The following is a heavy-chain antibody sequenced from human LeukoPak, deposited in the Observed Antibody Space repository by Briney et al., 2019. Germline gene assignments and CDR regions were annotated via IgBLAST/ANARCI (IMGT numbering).Heavy chain of an antibody. CDR3: ARDAAAGTFGY. J-gene: IGHJ4*02. CDR2: ISSSSSYI. D-gene: IGHD6-13*01. CDR1: GFTFSSYS. Sequence: GGSLRLSCAASGFTFSSYSMNWVRRAPGKGLEWVSSISSSSSYIYYADSVKGRFTISRDNAKNSLYLQMNSLRAEDTAVYYCARDAAAGTFGYWGQGTLVTVSS. V-gene: IGHV3-21*01.